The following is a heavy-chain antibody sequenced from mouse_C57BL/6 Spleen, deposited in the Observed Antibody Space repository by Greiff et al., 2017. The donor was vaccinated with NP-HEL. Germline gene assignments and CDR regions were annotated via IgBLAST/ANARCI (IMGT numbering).Heavy chain of an antibody. V-gene: IGHV1-69*01. Sequence: QVQLQQPGAELVMPGASVKLSCKASGYTFTSYWMHWVKQRPGQGLEWIGEIDPSDSYTNYNQKFKGKSTLTVDKSSSTAYMQLSSLTSEDSAVYYCARRPYSNYLYYFDYWGQGTTLTVSS. CDR1: GYTFTSYW. CDR3: ARRPYSNYLYYFDY. J-gene: IGHJ2*01. CDR2: IDPSDSYT. D-gene: IGHD2-5*01.